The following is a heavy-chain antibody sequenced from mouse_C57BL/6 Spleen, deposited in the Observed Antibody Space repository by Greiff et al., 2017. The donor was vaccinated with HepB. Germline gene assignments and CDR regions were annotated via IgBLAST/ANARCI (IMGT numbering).Heavy chain of an antibody. D-gene: IGHD2-4*01. CDR1: GYTFTSYW. J-gene: IGHJ3*01. Sequence: QVQLQQPGAELVKPGASVKLSCKASGYTFTSYWMHWVKQRPGQGLEWIGMIHPNSGSTNYNEKFKSKATLTVDKSSSTAYLQLSSLTSEDSAVYYCARSLDSWFAYWGQGTLVTVSA. V-gene: IGHV1-64*01. CDR3: ARSLDSWFAY. CDR2: IHPNSGST.